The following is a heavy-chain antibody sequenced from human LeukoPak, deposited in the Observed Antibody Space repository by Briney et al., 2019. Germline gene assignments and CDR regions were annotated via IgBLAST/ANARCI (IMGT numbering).Heavy chain of an antibody. CDR3: ARRSGGAAEYFDY. D-gene: IGHD1-26*01. CDR1: GGSISSSSYY. V-gene: IGHV4-39*01. CDR2: IYYSGST. Sequence: PSETLSLTCTVSGGSISSSSYYWGWIRQPPGKGLEWIGSIYYSGSTYYNPSLKSRVTISVDTSKNQFSLKLSSVTAADTAVYYCARRSGGAAEYFDYWGQGTLVTVSS. J-gene: IGHJ4*02.